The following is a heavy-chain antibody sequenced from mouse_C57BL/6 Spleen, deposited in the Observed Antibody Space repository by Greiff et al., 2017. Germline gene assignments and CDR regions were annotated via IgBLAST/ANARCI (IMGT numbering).Heavy chain of an antibody. V-gene: IGHV1-54*01. Sequence: QVQLQQPGAELVRPGTSVKVSCKASGYAFTNYLIEWVKQRPGQGLAWIGVINPGSGGTTYNEKFKGKATLTADKSSSPAYMQRSSLTSEDSAVDFCARSGYWGESTTLTVS. CDR1: GYAFTNYL. CDR2: INPGSGGT. CDR3: ARSGY. D-gene: IGHD1-3*01. J-gene: IGHJ2*01.